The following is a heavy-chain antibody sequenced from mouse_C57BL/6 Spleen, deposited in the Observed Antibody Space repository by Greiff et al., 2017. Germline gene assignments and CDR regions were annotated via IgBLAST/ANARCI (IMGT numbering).Heavy chain of an antibody. CDR3: AREGRYPAYAMGD. CDR1: GFTFSSYA. D-gene: IGHD1-1*01. V-gene: IGHV5-4*01. Sequence: EVMLVESGGGLVKPGGSLKLSCAASGFTFSSYAMSWVRQTPEKRLEWVATISDGGSYSYYPDNVKGRVTISRDNAKNNLYLQMSHLKSEDTAMYYCAREGRYPAYAMGDWGQGTSVTVSS. J-gene: IGHJ4*01. CDR2: ISDGGSYS.